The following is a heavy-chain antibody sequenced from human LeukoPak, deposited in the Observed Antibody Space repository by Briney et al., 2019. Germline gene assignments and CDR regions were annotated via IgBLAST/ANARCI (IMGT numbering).Heavy chain of an antibody. D-gene: IGHD6-19*01. J-gene: IGHJ4*02. Sequence: SETLSLTCAVSGDSITDIHWWTWVRQPPGKGLEWIGEVYHSGSTNYNPSLKSRVTISIDKSKKQFSLNLNFVTAADTAVYYCARVSVAGTVDYWGQGTLVTVSS. CDR3: ARVSVAGTVDY. CDR1: GDSITDIHW. V-gene: IGHV4-4*02. CDR2: VYHSGST.